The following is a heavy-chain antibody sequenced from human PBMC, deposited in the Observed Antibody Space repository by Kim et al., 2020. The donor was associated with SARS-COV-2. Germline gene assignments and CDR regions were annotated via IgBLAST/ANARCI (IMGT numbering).Heavy chain of an antibody. J-gene: IGHJ6*02. CDR3: ASLVGATRQYYYYYGMDV. Sequence: KSRVTISVDTSKNQFSLKLSSVTAADTAVYYCASLVGATRQYYYYYGMDVWGQGTTVTVSS. V-gene: IGHV4-34*01. D-gene: IGHD1-26*01.